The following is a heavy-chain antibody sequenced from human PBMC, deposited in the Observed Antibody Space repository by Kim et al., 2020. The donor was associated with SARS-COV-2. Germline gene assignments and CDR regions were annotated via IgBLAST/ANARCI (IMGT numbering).Heavy chain of an antibody. CDR3: ARGGGSAAAGRQNIFYYSYLDV. CDR1: GDTFKNYA. D-gene: IGHD6-13*01. J-gene: IGHJ6*02. Sequence: SVKVSCKSSGDTFKNYAVSWMRETPGQGLEWMGGSIPAFRTTKYAQKFQGRVTIIPDASTTTVYMELSGLKSEDTAVYYCARGGGSAAAGRQNIFYYSYLDVWGRGTTVTVSS. V-gene: IGHV1-69*13. CDR2: SIPAFRTT.